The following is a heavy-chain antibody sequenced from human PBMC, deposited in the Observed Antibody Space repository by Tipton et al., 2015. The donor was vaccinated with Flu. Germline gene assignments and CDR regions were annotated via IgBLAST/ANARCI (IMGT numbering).Heavy chain of an antibody. CDR1: GFTFSSYA. D-gene: IGHD3-16*01. V-gene: IGHV3-64*01. J-gene: IGHJ3*02. CDR3: ARPGGLTHDAFDI. Sequence: SLRLSCAASGFTFSSYAMHWVRQAPGKGLEYVSAISSNGGSTYYANSVKGRFTISRDNSKNTLYLQMGSLRAEDMAVYYCARPGGLTHDAFDIWGQGTMVTVSS. CDR2: ISSNGGST.